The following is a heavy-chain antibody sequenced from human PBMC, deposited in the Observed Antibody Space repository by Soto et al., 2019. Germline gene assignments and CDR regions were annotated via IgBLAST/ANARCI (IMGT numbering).Heavy chain of an antibody. D-gene: IGHD3-16*01. Sequence: LGGSLRLSCAASGFTFSSFPMSWVRQAPGKGLEWVSSISGSGDRTNYADSVKGRISISRDNSKNTVYLQMNSLRAEDTAKYYCARLSTHYYDSLDYWGQGTLVTVSS. CDR3: ARLSTHYYDSLDY. CDR2: ISGSGDRT. V-gene: IGHV3-23*01. CDR1: GFTFSSFP. J-gene: IGHJ4*02.